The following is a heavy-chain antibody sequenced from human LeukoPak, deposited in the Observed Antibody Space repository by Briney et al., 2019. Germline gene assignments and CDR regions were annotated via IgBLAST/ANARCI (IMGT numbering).Heavy chain of an antibody. CDR2: IIPIFGTT. J-gene: IGHJ6*02. CDR1: GGTFSSYA. D-gene: IGHD6-13*01. Sequence: GASVKVSCKASGGTFSSYAISWVRQAPGQGLEWMGGIIPIFGTTNYAQKFQGRVTITTDESTSTAYMELSSLRSEDTAVYYCATRTSSSWYIHDWYFDLWGQGTTVTVSS. CDR3: ATRTSSSWYIHDWYFDL. V-gene: IGHV1-69*05.